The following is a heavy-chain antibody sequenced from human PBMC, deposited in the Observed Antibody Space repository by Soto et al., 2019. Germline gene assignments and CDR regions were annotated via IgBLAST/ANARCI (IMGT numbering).Heavy chain of an antibody. CDR3: AKMGYVFWSVYYMSQNYYYYYMYV. V-gene: IGHV4-39*01. J-gene: IGHJ6*03. Sequence: SETLSLTCTVSGGSISSSSYYWGWIRQPPGKGLEWIGSIYYSGSTYYNPSLKSRVTISVDTSKNQFSLKLSSVTAADTAVYYCAKMGYVFWSVYYMSQNYYYYYMYVWGQGTTVTVSS. CDR2: IYYSGST. D-gene: IGHD3-3*01. CDR1: GGSISSSSYY.